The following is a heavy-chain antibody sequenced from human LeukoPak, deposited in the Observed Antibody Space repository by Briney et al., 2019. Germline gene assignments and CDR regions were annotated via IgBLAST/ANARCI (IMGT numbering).Heavy chain of an antibody. D-gene: IGHD3-10*01. V-gene: IGHV1-8*03. CDR2: MNPNSGNT. CDR1: GYTFTTYD. Sequence: ASVKVSCEASGYTFTTYDITWVRQATGQGLEWMGWMNPNSGNTAYAQKFQGRVTITRNTSISTAYMELSSLRSEDTAVYYCARAGRYYYGSGSRYYQSYTYYMDVWGKGTTVTVSS. CDR3: ARAGRYYYGSGSRYYQSYTYYMDV. J-gene: IGHJ6*03.